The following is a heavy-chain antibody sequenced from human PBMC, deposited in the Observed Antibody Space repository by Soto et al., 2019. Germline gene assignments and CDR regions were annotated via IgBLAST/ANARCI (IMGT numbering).Heavy chain of an antibody. D-gene: IGHD2-21*02. Sequence: SETLSLTCTVSGGSISSGGYYWSWIRQHPGKGLEWIGYIYYSGSTYYNRSLKSRVTISVDTSKNQFPLKLSSLTAADTAVFYCGRVVTAIRYYYVMDVWGKGTTVTGAS. CDR2: IYYSGST. CDR1: GGSISSGGYY. CDR3: GRVVTAIRYYYVMDV. V-gene: IGHV4-31*03. J-gene: IGHJ6*04.